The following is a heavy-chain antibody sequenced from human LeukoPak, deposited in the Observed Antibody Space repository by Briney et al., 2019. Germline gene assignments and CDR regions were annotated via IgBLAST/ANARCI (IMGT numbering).Heavy chain of an antibody. CDR2: IIPIFGTA. CDR3: ARGIYGSGSLAPRDYYYYYMDV. J-gene: IGHJ6*03. Sequence: ASVKVSCKASGGTFSSYAISWVRQAPGQGLEWMGGIIPIFGTANYAQKFQGRVTITADKSTSTAYMELSSLRSEDTAVYYCARGIYGSGSLAPRDYYYYYMDVWGKGTTVTISS. D-gene: IGHD3-10*01. V-gene: IGHV1-69*06. CDR1: GGTFSSYA.